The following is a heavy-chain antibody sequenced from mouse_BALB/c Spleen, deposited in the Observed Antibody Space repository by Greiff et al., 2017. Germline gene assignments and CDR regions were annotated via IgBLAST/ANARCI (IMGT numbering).Heavy chain of an antibody. D-gene: IGHD2-4*01. J-gene: IGHJ3*01. CDR2: INPSTGYT. Sequence: VQLQQSGAELAKPGASVKMSCKASGYTFTSYWMHWVKQRPGQGLEWIGYINPSTGYTEYNQKFKDKATLTADKSSSTAYMQLSSLTSEDSAVYYCARSTMITLFAYWGKGTLVTVSA. V-gene: IGHV1-7*01. CDR3: ARSTMITLFAY. CDR1: GYTFTSYW.